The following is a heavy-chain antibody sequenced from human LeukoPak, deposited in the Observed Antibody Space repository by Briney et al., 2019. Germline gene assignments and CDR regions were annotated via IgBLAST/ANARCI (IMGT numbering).Heavy chain of an antibody. J-gene: IGHJ5*02. CDR2: IYYSGST. Sequence: PSETLSLTCTVSGGSISSYYWSWIRQPPGKGLEWIGYIYYSGSTNYNPSLKSRVTISVDTSKNQFSLKLSSVTAADTAVYYCARGRYYYDSSGYSFDPWGQGTLVTVSS. D-gene: IGHD3-22*01. V-gene: IGHV4-59*01. CDR3: ARGRYYYDSSGYSFDP. CDR1: GGSISSYY.